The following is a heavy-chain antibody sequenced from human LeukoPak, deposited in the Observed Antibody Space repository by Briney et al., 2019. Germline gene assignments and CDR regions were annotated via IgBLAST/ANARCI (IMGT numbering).Heavy chain of an antibody. J-gene: IGHJ5*02. CDR2: IYPGDSAT. Sequence: GASLQISCKGAGYSFTNYWIGWGRQMRGKGLEWRGIIYPGDSATRYSPSFQGLVTISADKSSNTAYLQWSSLQASDTAIYYCARAINENFDDSFDPSGQGTLVTVSS. D-gene: IGHD5-24*01. CDR3: ARAINENFDDSFDP. V-gene: IGHV5-51*01. CDR1: GYSFTNYW.